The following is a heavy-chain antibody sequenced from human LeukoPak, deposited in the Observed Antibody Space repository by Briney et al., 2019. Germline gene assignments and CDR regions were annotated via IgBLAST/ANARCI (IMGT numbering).Heavy chain of an antibody. Sequence: SETLSLTCAVYGGSFSGYYWSWIRQPPGKGLEWIGEINHSGSTNYNPSLKSRVTISVDTSKNQFSLKLSSVTAADTAVYYCARIGRDDYYYYGMDVWGQGTTVTVSS. CDR1: GGSFSGYY. V-gene: IGHV4-34*01. CDR3: ARIGRDDYYYYGMDV. J-gene: IGHJ6*02. CDR2: INHSGST.